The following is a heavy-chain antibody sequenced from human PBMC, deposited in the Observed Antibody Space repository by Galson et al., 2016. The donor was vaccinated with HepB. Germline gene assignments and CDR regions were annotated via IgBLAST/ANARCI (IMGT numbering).Heavy chain of an antibody. CDR3: ARHDSSTWYSAFDI. CDR2: IDPSDSNI. V-gene: IGHV5-10-1*01. J-gene: IGHJ3*02. CDR1: GYSFTSYW. Sequence: QSGAEVKKPGESLRISCKGSGYSFTSYWISWVRQMPGKGLEWMGRIDPSDSNINYSPSFQGHVTISTDKSISTAYLQWSSLKASDTARYYCARHDSSTWYSAFDIWGQGTMVTVSS. D-gene: IGHD6-13*01.